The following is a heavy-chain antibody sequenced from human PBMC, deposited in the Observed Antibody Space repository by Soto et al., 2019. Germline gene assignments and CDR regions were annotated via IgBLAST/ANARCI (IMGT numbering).Heavy chain of an antibody. V-gene: IGHV3-73*01. CDR2: IRSKANSYAT. J-gene: IGHJ5*02. D-gene: IGHD2-8*01. Sequence: EVQLVESGGGLVQPGGSLKLSCAASGFTFSGSAMHWVRQASGKGLEWVGRIRSKANSYATAYAASVKGRFTISRDDSKNTAYLQMNRLKTEDTAVYYCTRLMVYGWFDPWGQGTLVTVSS. CDR3: TRLMVYGWFDP. CDR1: GFTFSGSA.